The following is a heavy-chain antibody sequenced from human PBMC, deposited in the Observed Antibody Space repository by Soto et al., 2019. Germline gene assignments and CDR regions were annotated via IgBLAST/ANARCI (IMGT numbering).Heavy chain of an antibody. CDR1: GFTFSSYA. CDR3: AKDRMPIWVSYFDY. V-gene: IGHV3-23*01. Sequence: EVQLLESGGGLVQPGGSLRLSCAASGFTFSSYAMSWVRQAPGKGLEWVSAISGSGGSTYYADSVKGRFTISRDNSKNTMYLQMNTLRAEDTAVYYCAKDRMPIWVSYFDYWGQGTLVTVSS. CDR2: ISGSGGST. J-gene: IGHJ4*02. D-gene: IGHD2-2*01.